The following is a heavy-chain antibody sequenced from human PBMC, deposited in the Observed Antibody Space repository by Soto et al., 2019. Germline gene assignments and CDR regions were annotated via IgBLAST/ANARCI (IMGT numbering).Heavy chain of an antibody. V-gene: IGHV3-23*01. J-gene: IGHJ4*02. D-gene: IGHD3-22*01. CDR2: ISGSGGST. CDR1: GFTFSSYA. CDR3: APPHRYYYDSSGYPAAY. Sequence: VSLRLSCAASGFTFSSYAMSWVRQAAGKGLEWVSAISGSGGSTYYADSVKGRFTISRDNSKNTLYLQMNSLRAEDTAVYYCAPPHRYYYDSSGYPAAYWGQGTLVTVSS.